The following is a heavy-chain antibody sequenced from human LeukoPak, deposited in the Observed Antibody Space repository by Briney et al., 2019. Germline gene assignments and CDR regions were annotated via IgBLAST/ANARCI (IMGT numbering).Heavy chain of an antibody. CDR2: IYYSGST. CDR3: ASYYSYAFDY. J-gene: IGHJ4*02. Sequence: PSETLSLTCTVSGGSISSSSYYWGWIRQPPGKGLEWIGGIYYSGSTYYNPSLKSRVTISVDTSKNQFSLKLSSVTAADTAVYYCASYYSYAFDYWGQGTLVTVSS. CDR1: GGSISSSSYY. V-gene: IGHV4-39*01. D-gene: IGHD3-10*01.